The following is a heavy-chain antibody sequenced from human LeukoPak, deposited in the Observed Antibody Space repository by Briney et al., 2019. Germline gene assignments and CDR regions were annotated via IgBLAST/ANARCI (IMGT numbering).Heavy chain of an antibody. J-gene: IGHJ4*02. CDR1: GFTFDDHG. CDR3: ARDIPENSYVPDY. V-gene: IGHV3-20*04. Sequence: AGGSLRLSCAASGFTFDDHGVSWVRQAPGKGLEWVSGIKWDGGRTGYADSVKGRFTISRDNAKNSVYLQMNSLRAEDTAVYYCARDIPENSYVPDYWGQGTLVTVSS. D-gene: IGHD3-16*01. CDR2: IKWDGGRT.